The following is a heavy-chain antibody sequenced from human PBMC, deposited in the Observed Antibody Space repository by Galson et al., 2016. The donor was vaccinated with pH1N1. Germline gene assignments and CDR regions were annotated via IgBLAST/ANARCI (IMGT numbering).Heavy chain of an antibody. CDR3: AHQPSGEGFAP. CDR2: IDWDDEK. J-gene: IGHJ5*01. Sequence: PALVKPTQTLTLTCTFSGISDMRVSWFRQPPGKALEWLARIDWDDEKFYSPSLKTRLTISKDTSRTQVALIMTNMAPVATATYYCAHQPSGEGFAPWGQGILVTVSS. CDR1: GISDMR. D-gene: IGHD3-16*01. V-gene: IGHV2-70*04.